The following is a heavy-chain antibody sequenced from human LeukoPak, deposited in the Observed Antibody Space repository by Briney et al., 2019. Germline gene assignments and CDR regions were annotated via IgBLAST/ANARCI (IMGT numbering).Heavy chain of an antibody. CDR2: INPNSGGT. D-gene: IGHD6-13*01. Sequence: ASVKVSCKASGYTFTGYYMHWVRQAPGQGLEWMGWINPNSGGTNYAQKFQGRATMTRDTSISTAYMELSRLRSDDTAVYYCARAYSSSWLRFYDAFDIWGQGTMVTVSS. V-gene: IGHV1-2*02. CDR1: GYTFTGYY. CDR3: ARAYSSSWLRFYDAFDI. J-gene: IGHJ3*02.